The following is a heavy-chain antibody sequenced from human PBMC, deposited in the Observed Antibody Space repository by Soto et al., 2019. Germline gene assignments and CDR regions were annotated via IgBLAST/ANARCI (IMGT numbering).Heavy chain of an antibody. V-gene: IGHV5-10-1*01. D-gene: IGHD6-19*01. J-gene: IGHJ3*02. Sequence: PGESLKISCKGSGYSFTSYWISWVRQMPGEGLEWMGRIDPSDSYTNYSPSFQGHVTISADKSISTAYLQWSSLKASDTAMYYCARHDKSVAGSPTDAFDIWGQGTMVTVSS. CDR2: IDPSDSYT. CDR1: GYSFTSYW. CDR3: ARHDKSVAGSPTDAFDI.